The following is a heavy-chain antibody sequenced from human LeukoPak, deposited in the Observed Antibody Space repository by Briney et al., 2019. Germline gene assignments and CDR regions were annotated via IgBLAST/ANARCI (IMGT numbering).Heavy chain of an antibody. CDR1: GFTFSDYY. Sequence: GGSLRLSCAASGFTFSDYYMSWIRQAPGKGLEWVSVIFGNGGGRDYADSVKGRFTISRDNSKSTLYLQMNSLRAEDTAVYYCAKDRSPDGRYEVDYWGRGTLVTVSS. V-gene: IGHV3-23*01. J-gene: IGHJ4*02. CDR2: IFGNGGGR. D-gene: IGHD3-16*02. CDR3: AKDRSPDGRYEVDY.